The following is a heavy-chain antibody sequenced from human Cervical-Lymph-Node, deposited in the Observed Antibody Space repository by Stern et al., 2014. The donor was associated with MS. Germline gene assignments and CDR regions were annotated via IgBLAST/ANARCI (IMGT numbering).Heavy chain of an antibody. CDR1: GFSFGTSW. Sequence: QLLESGGGLVQPGGSLRLSCVASGFSFGTSWMSWVRQPPGRGLEWVANIRQDGYDKFYVDSVKGRFTISRDNARNSLYLQMNSLTVADTAVYYCARDRRAFLDYWGQGTHVAVSS. CDR3: ARDRRAFLDY. V-gene: IGHV3-7*01. CDR2: IRQDGYDK. J-gene: IGHJ4*02. D-gene: IGHD2/OR15-2a*01.